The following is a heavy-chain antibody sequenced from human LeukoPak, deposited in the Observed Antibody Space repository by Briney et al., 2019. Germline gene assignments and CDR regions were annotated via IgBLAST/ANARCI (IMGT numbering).Heavy chain of an antibody. CDR3: ARVRIKAMVRNFDY. D-gene: IGHD5-18*01. CDR2: IYHSGST. J-gene: IGHJ4*02. Sequence: PSETLSLTCTVSGGSISSSNWCSWVRQPPGKGLEWIGEIYHSGSTNYNPSLKSRVTISVDKSKNQFSLKLSSVTAADTAVYYCARVRIKAMVRNFDYWGQGTLVTVSS. CDR1: GGSISSSNW. V-gene: IGHV4-4*02.